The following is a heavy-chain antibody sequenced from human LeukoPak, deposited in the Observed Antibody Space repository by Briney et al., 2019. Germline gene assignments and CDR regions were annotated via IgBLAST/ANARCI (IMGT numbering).Heavy chain of an antibody. CDR3: TTLYDSSGYYYADHAFDI. CDR2: IKSKTDGGTT. Sequence: GGSLRLSCAASGFTFSNAWMSWVRQAPGKGLEWVGRIKSKTDGGTTDYAAPVKGRFTISRDDSKNTLYLQMNSLKTEDTAVCYCTTLYDSSGYYYADHAFDIWGQGTMVTVSS. D-gene: IGHD3-22*01. CDR1: GFTFSNAW. J-gene: IGHJ3*02. V-gene: IGHV3-15*01.